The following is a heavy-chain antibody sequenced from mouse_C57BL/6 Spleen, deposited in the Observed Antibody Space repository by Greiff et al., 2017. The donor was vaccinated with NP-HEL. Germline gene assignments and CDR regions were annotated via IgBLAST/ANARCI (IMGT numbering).Heavy chain of an antibody. CDR2: IDPSDSYT. J-gene: IGHJ2*01. V-gene: IGHV1-69*01. CDR1: GYTFTSYW. CDR3: ARSSYYYGSSY. D-gene: IGHD1-1*01. Sequence: VQLQQPGAELVMPGASVKLSCKASGYTFTSYWMHWVKQRPGQGLEWIGEIDPSDSYTNYNQKFKGKATLTVDKSSSTAYMQLSSLTSEDSAVYYCARSSYYYGSSYWGQGTTLTVSS.